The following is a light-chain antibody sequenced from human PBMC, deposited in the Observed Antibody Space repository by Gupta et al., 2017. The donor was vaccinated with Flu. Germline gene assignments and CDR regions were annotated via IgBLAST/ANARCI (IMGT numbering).Light chain of an antibody. V-gene: IGKV1-5*03. J-gene: IGKJ3*01. Sequence: DIQLTQSPSILSASVGDTVTITCRASQSVTRWLAWYQQKPGKAPKLLIYKASTLENGVPSRFSGSGFGTDFTLTISSLQSDDFATYYCQQYNSYPKYSFGPGTKVDI. CDR3: QQYNSYPKYS. CDR2: KAS. CDR1: QSVTRW.